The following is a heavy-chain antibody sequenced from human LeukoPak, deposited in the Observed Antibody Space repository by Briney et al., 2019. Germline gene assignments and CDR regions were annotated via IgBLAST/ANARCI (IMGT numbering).Heavy chain of an antibody. J-gene: IGHJ4*02. V-gene: IGHV1-69*05. CDR1: GGTFSSYA. D-gene: IGHD4-17*01. CDR2: IIPIFGTA. CDR3: ARVDGHQGAYGDYPLGY. Sequence: SVKVSCKASGGTFSSYAISWVRQAPGQGLEWMGRIIPIFGTANYAQKFQGRVTITTDESTSTAYMELSSLRSEDTAVYYCARVDGHQGAYGDYPLGYWGQGTLVTVSS.